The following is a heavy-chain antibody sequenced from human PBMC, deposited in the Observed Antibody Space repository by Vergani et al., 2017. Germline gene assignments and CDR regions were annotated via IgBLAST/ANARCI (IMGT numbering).Heavy chain of an antibody. V-gene: IGHV4-59*01. CDR2: IYYSGST. CDR1: GGSISSYY. Sequence: QVQLQESGPGLVKPSETLSLTCTVSGGSISSYYWSWIRQPPGKGLEWIGYIYYSGSTNYNPSLKSRATISVDTSKNQFSLKLSSVTAADTAVYYCAREGGYSYGYRFGAFDIWGQGTMVTVSS. CDR3: AREGGYSYGYRFGAFDI. D-gene: IGHD5-18*01. J-gene: IGHJ3*02.